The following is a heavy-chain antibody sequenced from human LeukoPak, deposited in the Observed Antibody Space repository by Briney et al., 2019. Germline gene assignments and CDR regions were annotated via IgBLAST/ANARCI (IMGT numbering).Heavy chain of an antibody. CDR1: EFIFSDYA. V-gene: IGHV3-23*05. J-gene: IGHJ4*02. D-gene: IGHD6-19*01. CDR3: AKLEGATIPGWFNDY. CDR2: IDKTTYPT. Sequence: GGSLRLSCAASEFIFSDYAMGWVRQAPGKGLEWVSTIDKTTYPTFYADSVKGRFTISRDNSKNTLYLQMNSLRTEDTAVYFCAKLEGATIPGWFNDYWGQGILVTVSS.